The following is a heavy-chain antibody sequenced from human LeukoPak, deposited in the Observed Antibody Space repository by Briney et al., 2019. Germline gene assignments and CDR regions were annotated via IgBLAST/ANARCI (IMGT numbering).Heavy chain of an antibody. Sequence: PGGSLRLSCTPSGFNVNSNYMNWVRQAPGKGLEWVSYISSIGSTIYYADSVKGRFTISRDNAKNSLYLQMNSLRGEDTAVYYCAELGITMIGGVWGKGTTVTISS. CDR2: ISSIGSTI. CDR3: AELGITMIGGV. V-gene: IGHV3-48*03. CDR1: GFNVNSNY. D-gene: IGHD3-10*02. J-gene: IGHJ6*04.